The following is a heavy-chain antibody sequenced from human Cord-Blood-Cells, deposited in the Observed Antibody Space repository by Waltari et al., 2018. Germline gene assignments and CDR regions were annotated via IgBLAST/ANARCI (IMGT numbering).Heavy chain of an antibody. CDR3: AREVYKEYSSSSYAFDI. CDR1: GGSISSSSYY. J-gene: IGHJ3*02. CDR2: IYYSGST. Sequence: QLQLQESGPGLVKPSETLSLTCTVSGGSISSSSYYWGWLRQPPGKGLEWIGSIYYSGSTYYNPSRKSRVTISVDTSKNQFSLKLSSVTAADTAVYYCAREVYKEYSSSSYAFDIWGQGTMVTVSS. D-gene: IGHD6-6*01. V-gene: IGHV4-39*01.